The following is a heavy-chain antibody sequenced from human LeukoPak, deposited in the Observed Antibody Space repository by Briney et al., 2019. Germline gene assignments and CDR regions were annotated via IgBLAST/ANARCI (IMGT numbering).Heavy chain of an antibody. J-gene: IGHJ3*02. Sequence: TGGSLRLSCAASGFTFRSYAMHWVRQAPGKGLEWVSVISYDGDDGSNIYYADSVKGRFTISRDNAKNSLYLQMNSLRAEDTAVYYCAREMSGSNDALDIWGQGTMVTVSS. CDR3: AREMSGSNDALDI. V-gene: IGHV3-30*14. D-gene: IGHD3-10*01. CDR1: GFTFRSYA. CDR2: ISYDGDDGSNI.